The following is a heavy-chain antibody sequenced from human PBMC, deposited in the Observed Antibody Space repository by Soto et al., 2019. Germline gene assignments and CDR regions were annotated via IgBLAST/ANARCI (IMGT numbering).Heavy chain of an antibody. J-gene: IGHJ4*02. D-gene: IGHD3-3*01. V-gene: IGHV3-7*01. CDR2: MNQDGSAK. CDR3: ARVITRSAWDY. CDR1: GFTFSGYW. Sequence: GGSLRLSCAASGFTFSGYWMNWVRQAPGKGLEWVANMNQDGSAKYYVDSVKGRFTISRDNAKNSLYLQMNSLRVEDTAVYYCARVITRSAWDYWGPGTLVTVSS.